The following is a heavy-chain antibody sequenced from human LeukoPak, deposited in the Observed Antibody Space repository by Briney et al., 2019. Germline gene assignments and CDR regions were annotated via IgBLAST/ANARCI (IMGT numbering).Heavy chain of an antibody. CDR2: IYYSGST. CDR3: ARVVQSTDSSGFYLPEYFQH. J-gene: IGHJ1*01. Sequence: SETLSLTCTVSGGSISSSSYYWGWIRQPPGKGLEWIGSIYYSGSTYYNPSLKSRVTIPVDTSKNQFSLKLRSVTAADTAVYYCARVVQSTDSSGFYLPEYFQHWGQGTLVTVSS. CDR1: GGSISSSSYY. V-gene: IGHV4-39*07. D-gene: IGHD3-22*01.